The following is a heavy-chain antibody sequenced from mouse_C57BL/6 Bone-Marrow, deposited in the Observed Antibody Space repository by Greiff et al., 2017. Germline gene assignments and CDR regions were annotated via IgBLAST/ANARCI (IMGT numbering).Heavy chain of an antibody. Sequence: QVQLQQPGAELVKPGASVKLSCKASAYTFTSSWMHWVKQRPGQGLEWIGMLHPNSGSTTYNEKFKSKATLTVDKSSSTAYMQLSSLTSEDSAVYYCAREDSSGYLFAYWGQGTLVTVSA. J-gene: IGHJ3*01. V-gene: IGHV1-64*01. CDR3: AREDSSGYLFAY. CDR2: LHPNSGST. CDR1: AYTFTSSW. D-gene: IGHD3-2*02.